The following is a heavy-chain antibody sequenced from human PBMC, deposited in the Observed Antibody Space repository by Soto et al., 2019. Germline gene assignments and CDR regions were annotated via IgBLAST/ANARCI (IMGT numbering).Heavy chain of an antibody. CDR3: ERDSSWYPPYFDY. CDR2: IKQDGSEK. V-gene: IGHV3-7*03. CDR1: GFTFSSYW. D-gene: IGHD6-13*01. Sequence: RGGSLRLSCAASGFTFSSYWMSWVRQAPGKGLEWVANIKQDGSEKYYVDSVKGRFTISRDNAKNSLYLQMNSLRAEDTAVYYCERDSSWYPPYFDYWGQGTLVTVSS. J-gene: IGHJ4*02.